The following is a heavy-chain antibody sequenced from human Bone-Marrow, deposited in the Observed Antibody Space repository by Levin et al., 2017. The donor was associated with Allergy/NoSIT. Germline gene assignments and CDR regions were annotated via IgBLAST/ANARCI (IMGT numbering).Heavy chain of an antibody. CDR1: NGSIRSYSHY. Sequence: SQTLSLTCTVSNGSIRSYSHYWGWIRQSPGKGLEWIGTIYFDGNTYYNPSLKSRVPMSIDTSKRHFSLRLTSVTAADTAVYFCAGGYARFGGVIDIWGQGNLVIVSS. CDR3: AGGYARFGGVIDI. J-gene: IGHJ4*02. D-gene: IGHD3-16*02. V-gene: IGHV4-39*07. CDR2: IYFDGNT.